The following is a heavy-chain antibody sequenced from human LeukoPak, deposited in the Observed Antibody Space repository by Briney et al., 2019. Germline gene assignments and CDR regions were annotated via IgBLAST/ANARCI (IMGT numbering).Heavy chain of an antibody. V-gene: IGHV1-69*02. CDR2: IIPILGIA. Sequence: SVKVSCKASGGTFSSYTISWVRQARGQGLEWMGRIIPILGIANYAQKFQGRVTITADKSTSTAYMELSSLRSEDTAVYYCARAPGIAAAGTSLGQGSLDPWGQGTLVTVSS. CDR3: ARAPGIAAAGTSLGQGSLDP. CDR1: GGTFSSYT. J-gene: IGHJ5*02. D-gene: IGHD6-13*01.